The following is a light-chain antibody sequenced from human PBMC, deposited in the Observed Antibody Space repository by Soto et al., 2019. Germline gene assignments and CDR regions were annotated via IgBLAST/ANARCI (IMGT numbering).Light chain of an antibody. Sequence: EIVLTQSPGILSLSPGQRVTLSCRASQSVSNDFLAWYQQKPGQAPRLLIYGASTRATDVPDRFSGSGSGEDFTLTISRLEPEDFAVYYCQQYGSSPPRTFGQGTKVEMK. CDR3: QQYGSSPPRT. J-gene: IGKJ1*01. CDR2: GAS. V-gene: IGKV3-20*01. CDR1: QSVSNDF.